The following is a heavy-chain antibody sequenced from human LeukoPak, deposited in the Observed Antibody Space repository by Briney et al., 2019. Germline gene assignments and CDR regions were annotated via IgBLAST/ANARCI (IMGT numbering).Heavy chain of an antibody. Sequence: GRSLRLSCAASGFIFDDHGMHWVRQAPGKGLEWVSGISWNSGSIGYADSVKGRFTISRDNAKNSLYLQMNSLRAEDTALYYCAKVSGYSSGWYGSWGQGTLVTVSS. CDR3: AKVSGYSSGWYGS. CDR1: GFIFDDHG. CDR2: ISWNSGSI. V-gene: IGHV3-9*01. D-gene: IGHD6-19*01. J-gene: IGHJ5*02.